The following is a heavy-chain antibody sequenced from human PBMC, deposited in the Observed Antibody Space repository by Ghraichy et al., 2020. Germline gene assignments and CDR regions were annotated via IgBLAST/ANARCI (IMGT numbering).Heavy chain of an antibody. D-gene: IGHD1-26*01. V-gene: IGHV3-23*01. CDR2: ISDGGQYA. CDR1: GFSFSNQT. CDR3: GRVGASWMREGDDGFDV. Sequence: GESLNISCEASGFSFSNQTMSWVRQAPGKGLEWVSGISDGGQYAYYTDSVKGRFSISRDIYNNKVFLQMKSLRAEDTALYFCGRVGASWMREGDDGFDVWGQGTKVTVSS. J-gene: IGHJ3*01.